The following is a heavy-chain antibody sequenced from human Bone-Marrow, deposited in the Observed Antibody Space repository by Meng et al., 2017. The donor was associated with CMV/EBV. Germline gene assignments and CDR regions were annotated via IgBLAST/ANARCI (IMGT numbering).Heavy chain of an antibody. CDR1: GSSFTSHG. Sequence: SCEALGSSFTSHGMGWVRQAPGKGLEWVASIEADGSLQHYVDSVRGRFIISRDDAKNSLYLQMNSLRTDDTAVYHCARDLWGSEDYWGQGALVTVSS. V-gene: IGHV3-7*01. D-gene: IGHD7-27*01. J-gene: IGHJ4*02. CDR3: ARDLWGSEDY. CDR2: IEADGSLQ.